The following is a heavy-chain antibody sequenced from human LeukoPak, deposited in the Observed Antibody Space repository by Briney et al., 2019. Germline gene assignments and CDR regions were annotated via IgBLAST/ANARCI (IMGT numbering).Heavy chain of an antibody. CDR3: ARGKRGSSIVFYYYYYMDV. CDR1: GYTFTSYD. J-gene: IGHJ6*03. CDR2: MNPNSGNT. D-gene: IGHD2/OR15-2a*01. V-gene: IGHV1-8*01. Sequence: ASVKVSCKASGYTFTSYDINWVRQATGQGLEWMGWMNPNSGNTGYAQKFQGRVTMTRNTSISTAYTELSSLRSEDTAVYYCARGKRGSSIVFYYYYYMDVWGKGTTVTISS.